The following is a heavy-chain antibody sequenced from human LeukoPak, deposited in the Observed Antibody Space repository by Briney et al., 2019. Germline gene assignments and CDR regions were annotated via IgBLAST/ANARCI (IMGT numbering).Heavy chain of an antibody. D-gene: IGHD3-22*01. CDR3: ARALSTYDSSGYYFDY. Sequence: PGGSLRLSCAASGFTVSSNYMSWVRQAPGKGLEWVSVIYSGGSTYYADSVKGRFTISRDNSKNTLYLQMNSLRAEDTAVYYCARALSTYDSSGYYFDYWGQGTLVTVSS. CDR2: IYSGGST. CDR1: GFTVSSNY. V-gene: IGHV3-53*01. J-gene: IGHJ4*02.